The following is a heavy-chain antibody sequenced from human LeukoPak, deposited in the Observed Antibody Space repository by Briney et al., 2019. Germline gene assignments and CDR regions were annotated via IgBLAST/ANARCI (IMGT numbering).Heavy chain of an antibody. J-gene: IGHJ4*02. Sequence: GGSLRLSCAASGCTFNNFGMHWVRQAPGKGLEWVSFIEYEGVHKYYADSVKGRFTISKDNSKATLYLQMNSLSPEDTVVYYCAKDLHGGYSSDYWGQGTLVTVFS. CDR1: GCTFNNFG. CDR2: IEYEGVHK. D-gene: IGHD4-23*01. V-gene: IGHV3-30*02. CDR3: AKDLHGGYSSDY.